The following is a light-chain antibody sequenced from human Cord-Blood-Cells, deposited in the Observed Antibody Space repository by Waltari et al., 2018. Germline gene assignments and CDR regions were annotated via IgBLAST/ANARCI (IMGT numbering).Light chain of an antibody. CDR2: KDS. Sequence: SYELTQPSSVSVSPGQTARITCSGDVLAKKYARWFQQKPGQAPLLVIYKDSERPSGIPERFSGSSSGTTVTLTISGAQVEDEADYYCYSAADNNLVFGTGTKVTVL. V-gene: IGLV3-27*01. CDR3: YSAADNNLV. J-gene: IGLJ1*01. CDR1: VLAKKY.